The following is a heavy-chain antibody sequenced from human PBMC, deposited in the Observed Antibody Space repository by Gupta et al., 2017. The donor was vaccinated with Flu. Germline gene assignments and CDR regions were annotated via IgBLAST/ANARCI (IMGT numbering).Heavy chain of an antibody. J-gene: IGHJ4*02. CDR2: ISGSGGST. CDR3: AKDLRRTTGVTSPYFDY. V-gene: IGHV3-23*01. D-gene: IGHD4-23*01. CDR1: GFTFSSYA. Sequence: GGSLRLSCAASGFTFSSYAMSWVRQAPGKGLEWVSAISGSGGSTYYADSVKGRFTISRDNSKNTLYLQMNSLRAEDTAVYYCAKDLRRTTGVTSPYFDYRGQGTLVTVSS.